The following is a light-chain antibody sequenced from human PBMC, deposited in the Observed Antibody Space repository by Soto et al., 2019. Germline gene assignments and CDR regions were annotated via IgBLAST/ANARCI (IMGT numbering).Light chain of an antibody. V-gene: IGLV2-14*01. CDR1: SSDVGGYNY. Sequence: QSALTQPASVSGSPGQSITISCTGTSSDVGGYNYVSWYQQHPGKVPKLMIYEVSNRPSGVSNRFSGSKSGNTASLTISGIQAEDEADYYCSSYTTTTTPFVFGTGTKVTVL. J-gene: IGLJ1*01. CDR3: SSYTTTTTPFV. CDR2: EVS.